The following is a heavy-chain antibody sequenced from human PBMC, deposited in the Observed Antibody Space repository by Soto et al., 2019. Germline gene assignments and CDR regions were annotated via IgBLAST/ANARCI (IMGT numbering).Heavy chain of an antibody. V-gene: IGHV1-69*02. D-gene: IGHD3-10*01. CDR3: ATSYGSGYRAFDD. CDR2: VNPILSMS. Sequence: SVKVSCKASGDTFSFYSINWVRQAPGLGLEWMGRVNPILSMSNYAQRFQGRVTMTADKSTSTAYMELSGLRSEDTAMYYCATSYGSGYRAFDDWGQGALVTVSS. CDR1: GDTFSFYS. J-gene: IGHJ4*02.